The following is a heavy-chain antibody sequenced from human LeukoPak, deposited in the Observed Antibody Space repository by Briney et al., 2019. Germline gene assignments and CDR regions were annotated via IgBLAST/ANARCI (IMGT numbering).Heavy chain of an antibody. CDR1: GFTVSSNY. Sequence: GGSLRLSCAASGFTVSSNYMSWVCQAPGKGLEWVSVIYSGGSTYYADSVKGRFTISRDNSKNTLYPQMNSLRAEDTAVYYCARESVDHAFDIWGQGTMVTVSS. CDR2: IYSGGST. D-gene: IGHD3/OR15-3a*01. J-gene: IGHJ3*02. V-gene: IGHV3-53*01. CDR3: ARESVDHAFDI.